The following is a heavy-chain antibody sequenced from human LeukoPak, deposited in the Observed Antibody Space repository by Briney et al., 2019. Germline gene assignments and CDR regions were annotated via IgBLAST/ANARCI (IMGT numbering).Heavy chain of an antibody. CDR3: ARARDGYNY. D-gene: IGHD5-24*01. Sequence: GGSLRLSCAASGFTFSSYSMNWVRQAPGKGLEWVSYISSSSSTIYYADSVKGRFTISRANAKNSLYLQMNSLRAEDTAVYYCARARDGYNYWGQGTLVTVSS. V-gene: IGHV3-48*01. CDR1: GFTFSSYS. J-gene: IGHJ4*02. CDR2: ISSSSSTI.